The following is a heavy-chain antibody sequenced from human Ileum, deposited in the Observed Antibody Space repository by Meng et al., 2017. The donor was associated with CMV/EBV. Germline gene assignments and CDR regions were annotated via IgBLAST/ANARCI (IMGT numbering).Heavy chain of an antibody. D-gene: IGHD3-10*01. V-gene: IGHV4-4*07. CDR3: ARAAARGVPVDL. Sequence: QVQLQESGPSLLQPAETLSPTCPVPGGSLTSYYWTWIRQPAGKGLEWIGRIHPTGTTDDNPSLRSRVSMSLDKSKNQFSLKLTSVTAADTAVYYCARAAARGVPVDLWGQGTLVTVSS. CDR2: IHPTGTT. CDR1: GGSLTSYY. J-gene: IGHJ5*02.